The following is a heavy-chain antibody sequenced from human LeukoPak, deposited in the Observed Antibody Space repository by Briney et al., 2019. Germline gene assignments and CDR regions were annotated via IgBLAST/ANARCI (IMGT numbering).Heavy chain of an antibody. V-gene: IGHV4-4*02. D-gene: IGHD2-8*01. J-gene: IGHJ4*02. CDR3: SRENGAFPPFGY. CDR1: GGSITSTNW. Sequence: SETLSLTCGVSGGSITSTNWWGWVRQPPGQGLEWIGEVSLSGLTNYNPSLSSRVIMALDTSKNHLSLNLTSVTAADTAVYYCSRENGAFPPFGYWGQGTLVTVPS. CDR2: VSLSGLT.